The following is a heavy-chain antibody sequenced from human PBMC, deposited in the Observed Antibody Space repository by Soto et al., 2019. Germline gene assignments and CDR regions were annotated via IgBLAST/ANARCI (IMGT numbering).Heavy chain of an antibody. D-gene: IGHD2-15*01. CDR1: GGSISSGGYY. Sequence: SETLSLTCTVSGGSISSGGYYWSWIRQHPGKGLEWIGFIYYSGYTYYNPSLKSRVSISVDTSKNQFSLKLSSVTAADTAVYYCARVLGYCTGGNCYHDYWGQGTLVTVSS. CDR3: ARVLGYCTGGNCYHDY. CDR2: IYYSGYT. J-gene: IGHJ4*02. V-gene: IGHV4-31*03.